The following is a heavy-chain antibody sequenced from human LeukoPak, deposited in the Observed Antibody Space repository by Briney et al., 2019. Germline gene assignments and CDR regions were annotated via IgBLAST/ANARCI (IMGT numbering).Heavy chain of an antibody. V-gene: IGHV3-30*04. CDR1: GFTFSSYA. CDR3: ARAGSGRSFDY. D-gene: IGHD3-10*01. Sequence: GGSLRLSCAASGFTFSSYAMHWVRQAPGKGLEWVAVISYDGSNKYYADSVKGRFTISRDNSKNTLYLQMNSLRAEDTAVYYCARAGSGRSFDYWGQGTLVTVSS. J-gene: IGHJ4*02. CDR2: ISYDGSNK.